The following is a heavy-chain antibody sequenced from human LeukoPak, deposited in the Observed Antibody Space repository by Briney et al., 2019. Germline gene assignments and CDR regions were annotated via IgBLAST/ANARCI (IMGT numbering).Heavy chain of an antibody. J-gene: IGHJ4*02. CDR2: IKQDGSEK. CDR3: ARDRGSYSSGLAELFDY. V-gene: IGHV3-7*01. CDR1: GFTFSSYW. Sequence: PGGSLRLSCAASGFTFSSYWMSWVRQAPGKELEWVANIKQDGSEKNYVDSVKGRFTISRDNAKNSLYLQMNSLRAEDTAVYYCARDRGSYSSGLAELFDYWGQGTLVTVSS. D-gene: IGHD6-19*01.